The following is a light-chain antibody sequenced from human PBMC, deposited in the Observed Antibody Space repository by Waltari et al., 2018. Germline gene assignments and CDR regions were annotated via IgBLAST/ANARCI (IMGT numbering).Light chain of an antibody. CDR2: WAP. CDR3: QQYYGSPFT. V-gene: IGKV4-1*01. CDR1: RSVFYSPNNKNY. J-gene: IGKJ4*01. Sequence: DIVMTQSPDPLAVSLGERATINCKYSRSVFYSPNNKNYLSWYPQKPGQPPKLLIYWAPARESGVPDRFSGSGSGTDFTRPIDSLQAEGVALYYCQQYYGSPFTFGGGTKVELK.